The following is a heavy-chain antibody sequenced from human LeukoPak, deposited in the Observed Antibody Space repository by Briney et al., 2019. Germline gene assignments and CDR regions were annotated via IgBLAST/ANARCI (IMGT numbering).Heavy chain of an antibody. CDR2: ISGSGVRT. J-gene: IGHJ4*02. D-gene: IGHD5-12*01. CDR3: AKARSGYDYFPYYFDY. V-gene: IGHV3-23*01. Sequence: GGSLRLSCAASGFTFSSYAMSWVRQAPGKGLEWVSAISGSGVRTYSADSVKGRFTISRDNSKNTLYLQMNSLRADDTAVYYCAKARSGYDYFPYYFDYWGQGTLVTVSS. CDR1: GFTFSSYA.